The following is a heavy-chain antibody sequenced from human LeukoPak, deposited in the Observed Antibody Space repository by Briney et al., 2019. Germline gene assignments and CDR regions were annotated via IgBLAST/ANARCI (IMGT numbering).Heavy chain of an antibody. D-gene: IGHD5-18*01. CDR1: GFTFSSYS. J-gene: IGHJ6*02. CDR3: ARDGRATAMGYYYYYGMDV. V-gene: IGHV3-21*01. CDR2: ISSSSSYI. Sequence: GGCLRLSCAASGFTFSSYSMNWVRQAPGKGLEWVSSISSSSSYIYYADSVKGRFTISRDNAKNSLYLQMNSLRAEDTAVYYCARDGRATAMGYYYYYGMDVWGQGTTVTVSS.